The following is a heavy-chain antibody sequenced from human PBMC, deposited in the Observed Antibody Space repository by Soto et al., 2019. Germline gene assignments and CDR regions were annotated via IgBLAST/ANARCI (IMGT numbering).Heavy chain of an antibody. J-gene: IGHJ4*02. CDR3: ARDLGQVGSWYDDY. D-gene: IGHD6-13*01. V-gene: IGHV1-69*12. CDR1: GGTFSSYA. CDR2: IIPIFGTA. Sequence: QVQLVQSGAEVKKPGSSVKVSCKASGGTFSSYAISWVRQAPGQGLEWMGVIIPIFGTANYAQKFQGRVTNTADESTSTAYMELSSLRSEDTAVYYCARDLGQVGSWYDDYWGQGTLVTVSS.